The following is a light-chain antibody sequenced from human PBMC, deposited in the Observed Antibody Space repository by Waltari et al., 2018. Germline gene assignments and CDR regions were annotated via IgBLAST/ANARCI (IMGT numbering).Light chain of an antibody. CDR2: GAS. J-gene: IGKJ2*01. Sequence: EIVMTQSPATLSVSPGDRATVSCRASQDFNSNLAWYQQKHGQPPRLLIYGASTRATGTPARFSGSASGTEFTLTISSLQSEDFAIYYCQQYDKWPYTFGQGTKLEIK. CDR1: QDFNSN. V-gene: IGKV3-15*01. CDR3: QQYDKWPYT.